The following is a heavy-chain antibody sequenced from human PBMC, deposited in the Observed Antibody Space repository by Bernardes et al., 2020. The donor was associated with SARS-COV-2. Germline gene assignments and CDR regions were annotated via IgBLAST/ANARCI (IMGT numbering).Heavy chain of an antibody. CDR2: FDPEDGET. CDR1: GYTFTSYG. V-gene: IGHV1-24*01. J-gene: IGHJ5*02. D-gene: IGHD6-19*01. Sequence: ASVKVSCKASGYTFTSYGISWVRQAPGQGLEWMGGFDPEDGETIYAQKFQGRVTMTEDTSTDTAYMELSSLRSEDTAVYYCATGSPVAGTAGDWFDPWGQGTLVTVSS. CDR3: ATGSPVAGTAGDWFDP.